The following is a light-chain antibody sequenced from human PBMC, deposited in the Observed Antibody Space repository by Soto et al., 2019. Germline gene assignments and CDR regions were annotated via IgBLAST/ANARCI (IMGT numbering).Light chain of an antibody. V-gene: IGKV3-15*01. Sequence: EIVMTQSPATLSVSPGERATLSCRASQSVSSNLAWYRQKPGQAPRLLIYGASTRATDIPARFSGSGSGTEFTLTISSLQSEDFAVYYCQQYNNWPPEKSFGQGTKVEIK. J-gene: IGKJ1*01. CDR1: QSVSSN. CDR3: QQYNNWPPEKS. CDR2: GAS.